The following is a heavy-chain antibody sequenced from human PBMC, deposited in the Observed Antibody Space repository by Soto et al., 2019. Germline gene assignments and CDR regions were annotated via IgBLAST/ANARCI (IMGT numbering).Heavy chain of an antibody. Sequence: PGESLKISCKGSGYSFTSYWISWVRQMPGKGLEWMGRIDPSDSYTNYSPSFQGHVTISADKSISTAYMELSSLRSEDTAVYYCARDFAQRDTAMVTGGHYYGMDVWGQGTTVTVSS. CDR1: GYSFTSYW. CDR3: ARDFAQRDTAMVTGGHYYGMDV. CDR2: IDPSDSYT. D-gene: IGHD5-18*01. V-gene: IGHV5-10-1*01. J-gene: IGHJ6*02.